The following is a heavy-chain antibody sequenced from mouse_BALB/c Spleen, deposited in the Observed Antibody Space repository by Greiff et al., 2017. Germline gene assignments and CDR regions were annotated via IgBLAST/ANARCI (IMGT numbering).Heavy chain of an antibody. Sequence: VMLVESGPGLVQPSQSLSITCTVSGFSLTSYGVHWVRQSPGKGLEWLGVIWSGGSTDYNAAFISRLSISKDNSKSQVFFKMNSLQADDTAIYYCARNSGGYYLYYYAMDYWGQGTSVTVSS. CDR1: GFSLTSYG. CDR3: ARNSGGYYLYYYAMDY. CDR2: IWSGGST. D-gene: IGHD2-3*01. V-gene: IGHV2-4-1*01. J-gene: IGHJ4*01.